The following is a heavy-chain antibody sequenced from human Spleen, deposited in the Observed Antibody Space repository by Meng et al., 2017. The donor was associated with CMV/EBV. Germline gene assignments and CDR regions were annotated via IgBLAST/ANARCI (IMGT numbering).Heavy chain of an antibody. J-gene: IGHJ4*02. CDR2: IWDDGSNK. CDR1: GFTFSSYG. CDR3: AKDLSYGGNSLVN. D-gene: IGHD4-23*01. Sequence: AAFGFTFSSYGMHWVRQAPGKGLEWVALIWDDGSNKYYADSVKGRFTISRDKSKNTLYLQMDSLRAEDTALYYCAKDLSYGGNSLVNWGQGTLVTVSS. V-gene: IGHV3-33*03.